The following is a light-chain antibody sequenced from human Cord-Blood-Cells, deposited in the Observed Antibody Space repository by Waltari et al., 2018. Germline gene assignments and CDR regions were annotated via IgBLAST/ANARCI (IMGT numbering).Light chain of an antibody. Sequence: QSALTQPASVSGSPGQSITISCTGTSSDVGSYNLVSWYQQHPGKAPKLMIDEGSKRPSGVSNRFSGSKSGNTASLTISGLQAEDEADYYCCSYAGPWVFGGGTKLTVL. CDR2: EGS. CDR1: SSDVGSYNL. V-gene: IGLV2-23*01. CDR3: CSYAGPWV. J-gene: IGLJ3*02.